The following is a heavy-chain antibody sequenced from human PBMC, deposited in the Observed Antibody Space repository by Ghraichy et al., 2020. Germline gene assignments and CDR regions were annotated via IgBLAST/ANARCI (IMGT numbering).Heavy chain of an antibody. CDR2: ISSSSSDI. J-gene: IGHJ6*03. Sequence: LSLTCAASGFPFSDYYMSWIRQAPGKGLEWVANISSSSSDINYADSVRGRFTISRDNAKNSLYLQMNGLRAEDTAVYYCARVSGDFSYYYYMDVCGKGTTVSVSS. CDR3: ARVSGDFSYYYYMDV. CDR1: GFPFSDYY. D-gene: IGHD1-26*01. V-gene: IGHV3-11*05.